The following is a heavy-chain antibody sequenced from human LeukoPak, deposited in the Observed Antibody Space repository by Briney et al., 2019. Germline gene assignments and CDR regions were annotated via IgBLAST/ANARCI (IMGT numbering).Heavy chain of an antibody. CDR1: GFTFNTYT. Sequence: GGSLRLSCAASGFTFNTYTMNWVRQAPGKGLVWVSYISGSSGIIDYADSVRGRFTISRDNAKNSLYLQMNSLRAEDTAIYYCTRVGYIDEGIDYWGQGTLVTVSS. CDR3: TRVGYIDEGIDY. J-gene: IGHJ4*02. CDR2: ISGSSGII. V-gene: IGHV3-48*04. D-gene: IGHD5-24*01.